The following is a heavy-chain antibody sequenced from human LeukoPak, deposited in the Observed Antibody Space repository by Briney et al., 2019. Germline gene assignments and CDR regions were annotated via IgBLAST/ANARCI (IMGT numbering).Heavy chain of an antibody. D-gene: IGHD6-19*01. CDR2: ISYDGSNK. J-gene: IGHJ6*02. CDR1: GFTFSSYG. CDR3: AKTMDSSGWYGHDYYYGMDV. V-gene: IGHV3-30*18. Sequence: GGSLRLSCAASGFTFSSYGMHWDRQAPGKGLEWVAVISYDGSNKYYAGSVKGRFTISRDNSKNTLYLQMNSLRAEDTAVYYCAKTMDSSGWYGHDYYYGMDVWGQGTTVTVSS.